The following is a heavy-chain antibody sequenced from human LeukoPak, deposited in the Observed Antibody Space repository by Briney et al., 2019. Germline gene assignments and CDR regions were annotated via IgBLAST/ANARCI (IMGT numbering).Heavy chain of an antibody. D-gene: IGHD7-27*01. V-gene: IGHV3-74*01. CDR1: GFTFSSYW. CDR2: VNTDGSHS. CDR3: ARGDRTFWGFPH. J-gene: IGHJ4*02. Sequence: GGSLRLSCAASGFTFSSYWMHWVRQAPGKGLMWVSRVNTDGSHSNYADSVKGRFTISRDNAKNTLYLQMNSLRAEDTAIYYCARGDRTFWGFPHWGQGALVTVSS.